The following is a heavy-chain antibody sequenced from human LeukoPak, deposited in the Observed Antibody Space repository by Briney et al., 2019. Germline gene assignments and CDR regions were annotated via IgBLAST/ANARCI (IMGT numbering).Heavy chain of an antibody. J-gene: IGHJ4*02. V-gene: IGHV3-11*04. CDR2: ISSSGSTI. CDR1: GFTFSDYY. Sequence: GGSLRLSCAASGFTFSDYYMSWIRQAPGKGLEWVSYISSSGSTIYYADSVKGRFTISRDNAKNSLYLQMNSLRAEDTSVYYCATVYIYGSPTSYFDYWGQGTLVTVSS. CDR3: ATVYIYGSPTSYFDY. D-gene: IGHD5-18*01.